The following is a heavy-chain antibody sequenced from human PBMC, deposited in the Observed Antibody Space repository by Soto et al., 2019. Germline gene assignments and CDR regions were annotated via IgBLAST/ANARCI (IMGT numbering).Heavy chain of an antibody. J-gene: IGHJ4*02. CDR3: ARDGMTTGDT. CDR1: GVSVRSYT. Sequence: QLQLQESGPGQVRPSETLSLTCIVSGVSVRSYTWSWVRQPANKGLEWIGRVFSSVSATYNPSLKSRVTITMDTPENRISLKLASVTAADAGVYYCARDGMTTGDTWGPGTAVTVSS. V-gene: IGHV4-4*07. D-gene: IGHD2-21*02. CDR2: VFSSVSA.